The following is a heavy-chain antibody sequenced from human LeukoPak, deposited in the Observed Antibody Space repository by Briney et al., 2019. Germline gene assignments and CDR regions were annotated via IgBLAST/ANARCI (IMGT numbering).Heavy chain of an antibody. Sequence: GGSLRLSCAASGFTFRNYWMHWVRQAPGKGLVWVSRINIDGSDTSYADSVKGRFTISGDNAKNTLYLQMNSLRAEDTAVYYCARFPTVTTFGYWGQGTLVTVSS. D-gene: IGHD4-17*01. CDR1: GFTFRNYW. CDR3: ARFPTVTTFGY. V-gene: IGHV3-74*01. J-gene: IGHJ4*02. CDR2: INIDGSDT.